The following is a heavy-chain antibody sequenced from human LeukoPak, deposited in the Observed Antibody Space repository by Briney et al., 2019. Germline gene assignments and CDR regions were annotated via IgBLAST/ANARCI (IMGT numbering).Heavy chain of an antibody. CDR3: ARDSKRIFGVVAKSYGMDV. D-gene: IGHD3-3*01. V-gene: IGHV1-8*01. J-gene: IGHJ6*02. CDR1: GYTFTSYD. Sequence: ASVKVSCKASGYTFTSYDINWVRQATGQGLEWMGWMNPNSGNTSYAQKFQGRVTMTRNTSISTAYMELSRLRSDDTAVYYCARDSKRIFGVVAKSYGMDVWGQGTTVTVSS. CDR2: MNPNSGNT.